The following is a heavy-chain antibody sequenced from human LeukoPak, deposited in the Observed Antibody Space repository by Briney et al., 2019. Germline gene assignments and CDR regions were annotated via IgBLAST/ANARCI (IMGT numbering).Heavy chain of an antibody. CDR1: GGTLSSYA. CDR3: VRAPYQFGYDTSGYYFDY. CDR2: IIPIFGTT. D-gene: IGHD3-22*01. V-gene: IGHV1-69*06. J-gene: IGHJ4*02. Sequence: RASVKVSCKASGGTLSSYAISWVRQAPGQGLEWMGGIIPIFGTTNYAQKFQGRVTITADKSTSTAYMELSSLRSEDTAVYYCVRAPYQFGYDTSGYYFDYWGQGTLVTVSS.